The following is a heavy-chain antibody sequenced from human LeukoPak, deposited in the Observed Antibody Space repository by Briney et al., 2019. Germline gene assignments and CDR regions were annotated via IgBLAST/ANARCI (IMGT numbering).Heavy chain of an antibody. CDR3: ARDRARYFDWFPGLDAFDI. D-gene: IGHD3-9*01. CDR1: GFTFSSYW. Sequence: GGSLRLSCAASGFTFSSYWMSWVRQAPGKGLEWVANIKQEGSEKYYVDSVKGRFSISRDNAKNSLYLQMNSLRAEDTAVYYCARDRARYFDWFPGLDAFDIWGQGTMVTVSS. J-gene: IGHJ3*02. CDR2: IKQEGSEK. V-gene: IGHV3-7*01.